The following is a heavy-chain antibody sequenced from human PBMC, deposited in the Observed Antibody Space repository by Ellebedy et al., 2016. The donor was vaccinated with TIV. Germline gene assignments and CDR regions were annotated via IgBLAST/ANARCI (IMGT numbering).Heavy chain of an antibody. CDR1: GGSISSSNW. J-gene: IGHJ3*02. V-gene: IGHV4-4*02. CDR3: AIYGSGSHNLDAFDI. Sequence: MPSETLSLTCAVSGGSISSSNWWSWVRQPPGKGLEWIGEIYHSESTNYNPSLKSRVTISVDKSKKQFSLKLGSVTAADTAVYYCAIYGSGSHNLDAFDIWGQGTMVTVSS. CDR2: IYHSEST. D-gene: IGHD3-10*01.